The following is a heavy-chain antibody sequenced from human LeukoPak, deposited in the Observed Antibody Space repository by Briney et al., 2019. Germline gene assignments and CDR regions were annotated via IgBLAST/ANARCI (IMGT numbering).Heavy chain of an antibody. CDR1: GYSFASYW. CDR3: ARLLTGDQGYNWFDP. Sequence: GESLKISCKASGYSFASYWIGWVRQMPGKGLEYMGIIYPGDSDTRYGPSFQGQVTFSADKSISTAYLFWSSLKASDTAMYYCARLLTGDQGYNWFDPWGQGTLVTVSS. V-gene: IGHV5-51*01. D-gene: IGHD7-27*01. J-gene: IGHJ5*02. CDR2: IYPGDSDT.